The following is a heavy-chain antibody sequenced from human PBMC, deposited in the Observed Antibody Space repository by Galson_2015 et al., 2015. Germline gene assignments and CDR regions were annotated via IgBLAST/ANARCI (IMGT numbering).Heavy chain of an antibody. CDR3: ARDRRRFLEWLSLYTDAFDI. D-gene: IGHD3-3*01. J-gene: IGHJ3*02. Sequence: TLSLTCTVSGGSISSGDYYWSWIRQPPGKGLEWIGYIYYSGSTYYNPSLKSRVTISVDTSKNQFSLKLSSVTAADTAVYYCARDRRRFLEWLSLYTDAFDIWGQGTMVTVSS. CDR2: IYYSGST. CDR1: GGSISSGDYY. V-gene: IGHV4-30-4*01.